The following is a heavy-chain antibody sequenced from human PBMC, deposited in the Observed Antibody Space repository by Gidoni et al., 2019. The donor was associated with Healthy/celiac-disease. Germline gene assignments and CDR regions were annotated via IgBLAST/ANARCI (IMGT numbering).Heavy chain of an antibody. Sequence: QVQLVESGGGVVQPGRSLRLSCAASGFTFSSYAMHWVRQAPGKGLEWVAVISYDGSNKYYADSVKGRFTISRDNSKNTLYLQMNSLRAEDTAVYYCARDGSGSYYQLYYFDYWGQGTLVTVSS. CDR1: GFTFSSYA. J-gene: IGHJ4*02. D-gene: IGHD3-10*01. V-gene: IGHV3-30*04. CDR3: ARDGSGSYYQLYYFDY. CDR2: ISYDGSNK.